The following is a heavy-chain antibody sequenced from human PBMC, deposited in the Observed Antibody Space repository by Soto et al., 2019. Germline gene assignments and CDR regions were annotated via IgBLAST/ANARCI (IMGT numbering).Heavy chain of an antibody. CDR1: GYTFTRYG. V-gene: IGHV1-18*01. D-gene: IGHD3-3*01. CDR2: ISAYNGNT. CDR3: ARKGFWSGYDWFDP. J-gene: IGHJ5*02. Sequence: ASVKVSCKASGYTFTRYGISWVRQAPGQGLEWMGWISAYNGNTNTAQTLQGRVTMTTDTSPSTAYMELRSLRSDDTAVYYCARKGFWSGYDWFDPWGQGTLVTVSS.